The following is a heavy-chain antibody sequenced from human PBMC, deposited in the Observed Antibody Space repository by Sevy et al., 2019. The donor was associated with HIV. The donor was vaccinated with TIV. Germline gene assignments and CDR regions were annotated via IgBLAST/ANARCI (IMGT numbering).Heavy chain of an antibody. CDR1: AINIRDYW. CDR3: ARLFYGSADY. D-gene: IGHD3-10*01. Sequence: GGSLRLSCEASAINIRDYWMNWVRQAPGKGLEWVANINLDGSETFYVDSVKGRFTISRHNPRKSVYLQMTSLSAEDTAVYYCARLFYGSADYWGQGTLVTVSS. CDR2: INLDGSET. J-gene: IGHJ4*02. V-gene: IGHV3-7*02.